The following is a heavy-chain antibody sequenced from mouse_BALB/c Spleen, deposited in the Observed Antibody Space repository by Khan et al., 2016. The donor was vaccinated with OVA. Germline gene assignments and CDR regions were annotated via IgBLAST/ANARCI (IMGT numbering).Heavy chain of an antibody. V-gene: IGHV5-6-3*01. CDR1: GFTFSSYG. CDR3: ARMARTIN. J-gene: IGHJ2*01. Sequence: EVELVESGGGLVQPGGSLKLSCAASGFTFSSYGMSWVRQTPDKRLELVATINSNGGSTYYTDSVKSRFTISRDNAKNTLYLQMSSLKSEDTAMYYCARMARTINWGQGTTLTVSS. CDR2: INSNGGST.